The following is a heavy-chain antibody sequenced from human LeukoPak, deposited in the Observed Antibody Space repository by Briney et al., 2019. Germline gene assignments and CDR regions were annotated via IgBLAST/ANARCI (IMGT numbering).Heavy chain of an antibody. CDR1: GFTFSSYA. D-gene: IGHD3-9*01. J-gene: IGHJ4*02. V-gene: IGHV3-23*01. CDR2: ISGSGGST. CDR3: AKLANWFYDILTGYSYFDY. Sequence: GGSLRLSCAASGFTFSSYAMSWVRQAPGKGLEWVSAISGSGGSTYYADSVKGRFTISRDNSKNTLYLQMNSLRAEDTAVYYCAKLANWFYDILTGYSYFDYWGQGTLVTVSS.